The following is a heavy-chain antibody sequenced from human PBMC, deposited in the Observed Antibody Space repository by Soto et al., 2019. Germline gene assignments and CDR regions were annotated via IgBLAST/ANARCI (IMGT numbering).Heavy chain of an antibody. V-gene: IGHV4-59*01. Sequence: SETLSLTCAVSGGSISSYYWSWIRQPPGKGLEWIGYIYYSGSTNYNPSLKSRVTISVDTSKNQFSLKLSSVTAADTAVYYCARALTKRSMGPLIWGQGTLLTVS. J-gene: IGHJ4*02. CDR3: ARALTKRSMGPLI. D-gene: IGHD2-8*01. CDR2: IYYSGST. CDR1: GGSISSYY.